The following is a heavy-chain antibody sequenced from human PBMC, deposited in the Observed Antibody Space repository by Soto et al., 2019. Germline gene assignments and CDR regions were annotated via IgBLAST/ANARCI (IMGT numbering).Heavy chain of an antibody. CDR2: ISAYNGNT. CDR1: GYTFTSYG. Sequence: QVQLVQSGAEVKNPGASVKVSCKASGYTFTSYGISWVRQAPGQGLEWMGWISAYNGNTNYAQKLQGRVTMTTDTSTSTAYMELRSLRSDYTAVYYCERHLSLWFGESGDAFASWGQGTMVTVSS. D-gene: IGHD3-10*01. J-gene: IGHJ3*02. V-gene: IGHV1-18*01. CDR3: ERHLSLWFGESGDAFAS.